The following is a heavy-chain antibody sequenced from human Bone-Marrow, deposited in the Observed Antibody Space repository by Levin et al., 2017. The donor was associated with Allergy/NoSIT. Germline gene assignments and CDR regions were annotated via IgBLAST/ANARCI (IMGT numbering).Heavy chain of an antibody. CDR1: GDSVSSVTTA. D-gene: IGHD6-19*01. J-gene: IGHJ4*02. CDR2: TYYRSKWYY. Sequence: SQTLSLTCGISGDSVSSVTTAWHWIRQSPSRGLEWLGRTYYRSKWYYDYALSVKSRLVISPDTSENQFSLQLKSVSPDDTAVYYCARGAAGWDVWGQGIQVTVSS. V-gene: IGHV6-1*01. CDR3: ARGAAGWDV.